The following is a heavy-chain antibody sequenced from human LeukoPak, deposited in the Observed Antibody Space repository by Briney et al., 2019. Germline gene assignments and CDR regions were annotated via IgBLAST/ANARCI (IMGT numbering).Heavy chain of an antibody. CDR3: ARASWGGYDPFDY. CDR2: ISSSGSTI. V-gene: IGHV3-48*03. J-gene: IGHJ4*02. Sequence: PGGSLRLSCAASGLTVTRNYMTSVRQAPGKGLEWVSYISSSGSTIYYADSVKGRFTISRDNAKNSLYLQMNSLRAEDTAVYYCARASWGGYDPFDYWGQGTLVTVSS. CDR1: GLTVTRNY. D-gene: IGHD5-12*01.